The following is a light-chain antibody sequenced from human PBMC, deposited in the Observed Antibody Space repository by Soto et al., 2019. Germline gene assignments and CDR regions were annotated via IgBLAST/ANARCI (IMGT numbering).Light chain of an antibody. CDR3: QQRSNWRTWT. CDR2: DAS. V-gene: IGKV3-11*01. J-gene: IGKJ1*01. CDR1: QSVSSY. Sequence: EIVLTQSPATLSLSPGERATLSCRASQSVSSYLAWYQQKPGQAPRLLIYDASNRATGIPARFSRSGSGTDFTLTISSLEPEDFAVYYCQQRSNWRTWTYGQGTKVEIK.